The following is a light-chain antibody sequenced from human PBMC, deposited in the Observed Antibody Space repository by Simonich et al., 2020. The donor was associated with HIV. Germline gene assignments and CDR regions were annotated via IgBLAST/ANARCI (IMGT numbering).Light chain of an antibody. CDR3: QQYYSAPRT. J-gene: IGKJ1*01. CDR1: QSVLYNSNNKNY. V-gene: IGKV4-1*01. CDR2: WAS. Sequence: DIVMTQSPDSLAVSLGERATINCKSSQSVLYNSNNKNYLVWYQQKPGQPPKLLIYWASTRESGVPVRFSGSGAGTDFTLTISSLQAEDVAVYYCQQYYSAPRTFGQGTKVEIK.